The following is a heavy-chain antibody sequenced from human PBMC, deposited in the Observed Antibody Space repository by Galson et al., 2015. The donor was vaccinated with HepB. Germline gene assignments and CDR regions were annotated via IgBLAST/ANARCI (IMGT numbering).Heavy chain of an antibody. V-gene: IGHV3-33*01. CDR2: IWYDGSNK. D-gene: IGHD6-19*01. CDR1: GFTFSSYG. J-gene: IGHJ5*02. Sequence: SLRLSCAASGFTFSSYGMHWVRQAPGKGLEWVAVIWYDGSNKYYADSVKGRFTISRDNSKNTLYLQMNSLRAEDTAVYYCARDQNPQDSSGWYWFDPWGQGTLVTVSS. CDR3: ARDQNPQDSSGWYWFDP.